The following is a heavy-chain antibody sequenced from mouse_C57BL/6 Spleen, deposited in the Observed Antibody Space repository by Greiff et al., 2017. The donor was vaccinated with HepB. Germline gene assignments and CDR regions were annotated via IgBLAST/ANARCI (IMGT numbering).Heavy chain of an antibody. Sequence: VQLQQPGTELVKPGASVKLSCKASGYTFTSYWMHWVKQRPGQGLEWIGNINPSNGGTNYNEKFKSKATLTVDKSSSTAYMQLSSLTSEDSAVYYCAKYDYDEGDWYFDVWGTGTTVTVSS. CDR3: AKYDYDEGDWYFDV. J-gene: IGHJ1*03. CDR1: GYTFTSYW. CDR2: INPSNGGT. D-gene: IGHD2-4*01. V-gene: IGHV1-53*01.